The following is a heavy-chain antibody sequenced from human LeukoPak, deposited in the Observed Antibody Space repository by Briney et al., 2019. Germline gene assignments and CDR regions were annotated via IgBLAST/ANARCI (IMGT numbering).Heavy chain of an antibody. D-gene: IGHD2-8*01. CDR1: SGSISSYY. CDR2: THYSGTT. CDR3: VLAPNSNWFDF. J-gene: IGHJ5*01. V-gene: IGHV4-59*12. Sequence: PSETLSLTCTVSSGSISSYYWSWIRQPPGKGLEWIAVTHYSGTTNYNPSLKSRVTISIDTSRQQFFLKLSSVTAADTAVYYCVLAPNSNWFDFWGQGTRVTVSS.